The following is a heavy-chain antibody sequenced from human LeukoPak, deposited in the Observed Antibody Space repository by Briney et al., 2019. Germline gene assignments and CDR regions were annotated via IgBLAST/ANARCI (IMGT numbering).Heavy chain of an antibody. Sequence: SETLSLTCTVSGGSISSGSYYWSWIRQPAGKGLEWIGRIYTSGSTNYNPSLKSRVTISVDTSKNQFSLKLSSVTAADTAVYYCASDYGGKHFDYWGQGTLVTVSS. V-gene: IGHV4-61*02. CDR1: GGSISSGSYY. D-gene: IGHD4-23*01. J-gene: IGHJ4*02. CDR3: ASDYGGKHFDY. CDR2: IYTSGST.